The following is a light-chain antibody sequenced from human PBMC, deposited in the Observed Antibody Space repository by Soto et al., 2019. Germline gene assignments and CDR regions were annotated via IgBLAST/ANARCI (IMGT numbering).Light chain of an antibody. CDR3: HQFASSLT. V-gene: IGKV3-20*01. CDR1: QSFSSSY. CDR2: GAS. Sequence: EIVLTQSPGTLSLSPGERATLSCRASQSFSSSYFAWYQQKPGQAPRLLIYGASSRATGIPDRISGSASGTDFTLTISRLEPEDFAVYFCHQFASSLTFGQGTKVEIK. J-gene: IGKJ1*01.